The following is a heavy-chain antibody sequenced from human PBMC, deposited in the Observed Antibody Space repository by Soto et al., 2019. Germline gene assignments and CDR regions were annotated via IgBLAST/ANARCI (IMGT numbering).Heavy chain of an antibody. CDR2: MHYSGTT. Sequence: SETLSLTCTVSGGSISSGDYYWSWIRQPPGKGLEWIGYMHYSGTTYYNPSLKSRVTISVDTSKNQFSLKLSSVTAADTAVYSCARYYYDSSSRQSNWFDPWGQGTLVTVSS. D-gene: IGHD3-22*01. J-gene: IGHJ5*02. V-gene: IGHV4-30-4*01. CDR3: ARYYYDSSSRQSNWFDP. CDR1: GGSISSGDYY.